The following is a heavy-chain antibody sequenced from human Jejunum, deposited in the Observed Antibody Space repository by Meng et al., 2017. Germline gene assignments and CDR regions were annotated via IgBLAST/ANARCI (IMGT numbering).Heavy chain of an antibody. CDR1: GFTFSSYA. J-gene: IGHJ4*02. D-gene: IGHD1-14*01. V-gene: IGHV3-30*01. CDR2: ISYDGSNK. Sequence: QVQVVESGGGVGQPGRSLRLSCAASGFTFSSYAMHWVRQAPGKGLEWVAVISYDGSNKYYADSVKSRFTISRDNSKNTLYLQMNSLRAEDTAVYYCARVRTGRLLVDHWGQGTLVTVSS. CDR3: ARVRTGRLLVDH.